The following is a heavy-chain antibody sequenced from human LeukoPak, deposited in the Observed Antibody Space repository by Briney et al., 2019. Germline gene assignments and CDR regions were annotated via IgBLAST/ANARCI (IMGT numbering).Heavy chain of an antibody. V-gene: IGHV3-23*01. J-gene: IGHJ5*02. CDR3: AKDLGLGSSWYPWFDP. D-gene: IGHD6-13*01. CDR1: GGSISSSN. Sequence: PSGTLSLTCAVSGGSISSSNWWSWVRQAPGKGLEWVSAISGSGGSTYYADSVKGRFTISRDNSKNTLYLQMNSLRAEDTAVYYCAKDLGLGSSWYPWFDPWGQGTLVTVSS. CDR2: ISGSGGST.